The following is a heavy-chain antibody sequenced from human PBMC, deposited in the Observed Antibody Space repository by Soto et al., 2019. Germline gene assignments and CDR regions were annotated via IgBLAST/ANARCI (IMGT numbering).Heavy chain of an antibody. CDR2: ISGSGGST. J-gene: IGHJ6*02. CDR3: AKFLAAAMYYYGMDV. D-gene: IGHD6-13*01. V-gene: IGHV3-23*01. Sequence: PSETLSLTCAVYGGSFSGYYWSWVRQAPGKGLEWVSAISGSGGSTYYADSVKGRFTISRDNSKNTLYLQMNSLRAEDTAVYYCAKFLAAAMYYYGMDVWGQGTTVTVSS. CDR1: GGSFSGYY.